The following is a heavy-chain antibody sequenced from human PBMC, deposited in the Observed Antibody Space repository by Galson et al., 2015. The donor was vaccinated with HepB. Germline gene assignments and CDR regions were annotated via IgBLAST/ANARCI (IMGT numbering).Heavy chain of an antibody. V-gene: IGHV3-23*01. J-gene: IGHJ4*02. CDR3: AKGKAGDGGGY. CDR2: ISGSGGST. Sequence: SLRLSCAASGFSLSSYAMSWVRQAPGKGLEWVSYISGSGGSTYYADSVKGRFTISRDNSKNTLYLQLNSLRAEDTAVYYCAKGKAGDGGGYWGQGTLVTVSS. D-gene: IGHD7-27*01. CDR1: GFSLSSYA.